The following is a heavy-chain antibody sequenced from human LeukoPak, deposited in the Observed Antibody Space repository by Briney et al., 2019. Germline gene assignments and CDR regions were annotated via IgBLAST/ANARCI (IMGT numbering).Heavy chain of an antibody. D-gene: IGHD6-13*01. CDR1: GFPFSNYW. V-gene: IGHV3-74*01. Sequence: GGSLRLSRAASGFPFSNYWMHWVRQAPGKGLVWVSRVNSDGSTTNYADSVKGRFTISRDNAENTLYMRMNSLRPEDTAVYYCARGYYSSSRFDSWGQGTLVTVSS. J-gene: IGHJ4*02. CDR2: VNSDGSTT. CDR3: ARGYYSSSRFDS.